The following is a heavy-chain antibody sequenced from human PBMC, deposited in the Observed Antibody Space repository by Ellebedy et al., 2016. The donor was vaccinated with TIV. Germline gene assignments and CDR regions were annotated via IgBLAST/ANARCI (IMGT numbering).Heavy chain of an antibody. CDR1: GFTFSSYG. Sequence: PGGSLRLSCAASGFTFSSYGIHWVRQAPGKGLEWVSLIYSGGSTYYADSVKGRFTISRDNSKNTLYLQMNSLRAEDTAVYYCARNPSGSHYGWGRGTLVTVSS. CDR3: ARNPSGSHYG. J-gene: IGHJ4*02. D-gene: IGHD1-26*01. CDR2: IYSGGST. V-gene: IGHV3-53*01.